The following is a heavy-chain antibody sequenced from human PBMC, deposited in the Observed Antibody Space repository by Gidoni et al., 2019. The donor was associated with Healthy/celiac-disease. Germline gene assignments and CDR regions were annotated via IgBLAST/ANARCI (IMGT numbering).Heavy chain of an antibody. J-gene: IGHJ4*02. CDR3: ATYYYDSSGYYNRLFDY. V-gene: IGHV1-24*01. CDR1: GYTTPELS. CDR2: FDPEDGET. Sequence: QVQLVQSGAEVKKPGASVKVSCKVSGYTTPELSMHWVRQAPGKGLEWMGGFDPEDGETIYAQKFQGRVTMTEDTSTDTAYMELSSLRSEDTAVYYCATYYYDSSGYYNRLFDYWGQGTLVTVSS. D-gene: IGHD3-22*01.